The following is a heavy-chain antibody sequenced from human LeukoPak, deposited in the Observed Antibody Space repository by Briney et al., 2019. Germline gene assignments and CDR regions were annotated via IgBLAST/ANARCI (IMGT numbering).Heavy chain of an antibody. CDR3: ARDITLTRGGRSDY. CDR1: GFTFSSYW. D-gene: IGHD3-10*01. CDR2: INSDGKTT. Sequence: GGSLRLSCAASGFTFSSYWMYWVRQAPGKGLVWVSRINSDGKTTNYADSVKGRFTISRDNAKNTLYLQMNSLRAEDTAVYYCARDITLTRGGRSDYWGQGALVTVSA. J-gene: IGHJ4*02. V-gene: IGHV3-74*01.